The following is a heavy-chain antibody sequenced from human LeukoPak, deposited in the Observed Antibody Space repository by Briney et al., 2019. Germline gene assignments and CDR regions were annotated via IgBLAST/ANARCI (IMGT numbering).Heavy chain of an antibody. Sequence: GASVKVSCKASGYTFTYYDINWVRQATGQGLEWMGWMDPNSGNTGYAQKFQGRVTMTRNTSISTTYMELSGLRSEDTAVYYCARGFSYRMDVWGQGTTVTVSS. V-gene: IGHV1-8*01. CDR1: GYTFTYYD. CDR3: ARGFSYRMDV. CDR2: MDPNSGNT. J-gene: IGHJ6*02.